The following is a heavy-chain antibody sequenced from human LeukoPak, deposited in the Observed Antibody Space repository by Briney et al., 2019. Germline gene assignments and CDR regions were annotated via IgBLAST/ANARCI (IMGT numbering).Heavy chain of an antibody. CDR2: INHGGST. Sequence: SETLSLTCAVYGESFSGFYWSWIRQPPGKGLEWIGEINHGGSTNYNPSLKNRVTISADTSKNQFSLKLSSVTAADTAVYYCARLGGATLNFDNWGQGTPVIVSS. J-gene: IGHJ4*02. CDR1: GESFSGFY. D-gene: IGHD1-26*01. CDR3: ARLGGATLNFDN. V-gene: IGHV4-34*01.